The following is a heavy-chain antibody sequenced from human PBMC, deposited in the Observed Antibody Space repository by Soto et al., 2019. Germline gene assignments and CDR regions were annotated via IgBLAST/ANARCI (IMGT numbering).Heavy chain of an antibody. CDR1: GGSISSYY. CDR2: IYYSGST. CDR3: ARGIGGSGSYVFDY. D-gene: IGHD3-10*01. Sequence: SETLSLTCTVSGGSISSYYWSWIRQPPGKGLEWIGYIYYSGSTNYNPSLKSRVTISPDTSKNQFSLQLNSVTAADTAVYYCARGIGGSGSYVFDYWGQGTLVTVSS. J-gene: IGHJ4*02. V-gene: IGHV4-59*12.